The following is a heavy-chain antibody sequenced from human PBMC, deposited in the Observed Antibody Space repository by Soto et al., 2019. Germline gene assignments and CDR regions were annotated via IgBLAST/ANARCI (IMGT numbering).Heavy chain of an antibody. V-gene: IGHV1-2*04. CDR3: ASCCGGDCYSPCYGIDV. J-gene: IGHJ6*02. D-gene: IGHD2-21*02. CDR2: INPNSGGT. Sequence: ASVKVSCKASGYTFTGYYMHWVRQAPGQGLEWMGWINPNSGGTNHAQKFQCWVTMDTDANIITDHMERSTLTSADPAVYYVASCCGGDCYSPCYGIDVLGQGTSVTVSS. CDR1: GYTFTGYY.